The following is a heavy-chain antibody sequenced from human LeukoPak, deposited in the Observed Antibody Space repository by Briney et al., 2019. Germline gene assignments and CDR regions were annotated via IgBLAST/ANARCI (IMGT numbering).Heavy chain of an antibody. Sequence: GGSLLLACAASGYTVRSNFMTWARQAPGRGLEWVSVIYSGGTTYYADSVSGRFTISRDESEHTLFLQMSSLRVEDTALYYCARAREYCAGKVCYEYFQYRRQGTLVIVSS. V-gene: IGHV3-53*01. J-gene: IGHJ1*01. D-gene: IGHD2-21*01. CDR2: IYSGGTT. CDR3: ARAREYCAGKVCYEYFQY. CDR1: GYTVRSNF.